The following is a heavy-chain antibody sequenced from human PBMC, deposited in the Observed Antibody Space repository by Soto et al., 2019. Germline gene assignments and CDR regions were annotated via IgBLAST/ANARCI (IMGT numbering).Heavy chain of an antibody. CDR1: GYTLTELS. J-gene: IGHJ6*02. D-gene: IGHD6-6*01. CDR3: ATDRLYSRSPHYYYYGMDV. V-gene: IGHV1-24*01. CDR2: FDPEDGET. Sequence: ASVKVSCKVSGYTLTELSMHWVRQAPGKGLEWMGGFDPEDGETIYAQKFQGRVTMTEDTSTDTAYMELSSLRSEDTAVYYCATDRLYSRSPHYYYYGMDVWGQVTTVTVSS.